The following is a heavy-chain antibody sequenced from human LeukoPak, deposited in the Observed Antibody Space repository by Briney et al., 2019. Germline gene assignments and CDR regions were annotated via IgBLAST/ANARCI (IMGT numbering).Heavy chain of an antibody. CDR1: GFTFDNYA. Sequence: GGSLRLSCAASGFTFDNYAMTWVRQAPGKGLEWVSGISGSGDNTYYADSVKGRFTISRDNAKNSLYLQMNSLRDEDTAVYYCASSGSYRFDYWGQGTLVTVSS. J-gene: IGHJ4*02. V-gene: IGHV3-23*01. CDR3: ASSGSYRFDY. CDR2: ISGSGDNT. D-gene: IGHD1-26*01.